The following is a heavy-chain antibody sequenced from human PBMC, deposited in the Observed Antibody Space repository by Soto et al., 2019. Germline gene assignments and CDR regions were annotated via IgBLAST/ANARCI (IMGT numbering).Heavy chain of an antibody. CDR3: ARGAESGSSLLDYYYGMDV. J-gene: IGHJ6*02. D-gene: IGHD6-6*01. Sequence: TGGSLRLSCAASGFTFSSYAMHWVRQAPGKGLEWVAVISYDGSNKYYADSVKGRFTISRDNSKNTLYLQMNSLRAEDTAVYYCARGAESGSSLLDYYYGMDVWGQGTTVTVSS. CDR1: GFTFSSYA. CDR2: ISYDGSNK. V-gene: IGHV3-30-3*01.